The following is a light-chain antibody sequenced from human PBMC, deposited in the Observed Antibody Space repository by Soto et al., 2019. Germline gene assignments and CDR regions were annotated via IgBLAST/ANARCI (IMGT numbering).Light chain of an antibody. CDR1: QSISHW. V-gene: IGKV1-5*01. CDR3: QQYDSVLGT. J-gene: IGKJ1*01. Sequence: DIQMTQSPATLSASVGVSVTITCRASQSISHWLAWYQQKPGKAPKFLIYDASSLESGVPSRFSGSGSGTEFTLTISSLQPDDFATYYCQQYDSVLGTFGPGTKV. CDR2: DAS.